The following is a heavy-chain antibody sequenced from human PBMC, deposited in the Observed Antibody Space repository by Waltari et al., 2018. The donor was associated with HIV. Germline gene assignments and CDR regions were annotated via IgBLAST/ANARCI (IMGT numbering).Heavy chain of an antibody. D-gene: IGHD2-2*02. CDR2: ISFERRDK. CDR3: ARGGCTATGCNRVGWFET. Sequence: QAQLMESGGGVVQPGRSLRLSCAASGLTFRSYAMHWVRQGPGEGVEWVEVISFERRDKLHADAGKGRLTSPRDNPKNTVFLHMNSLRPEDTALYYWARGGCTATGCNRVGWFETWGQGTLVTVSS. V-gene: IGHV3-30*01. J-gene: IGHJ5*02. CDR1: GLTFRSYA.